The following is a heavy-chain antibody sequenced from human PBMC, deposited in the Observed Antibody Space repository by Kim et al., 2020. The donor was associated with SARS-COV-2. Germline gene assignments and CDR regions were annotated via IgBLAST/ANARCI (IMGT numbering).Heavy chain of an antibody. CDR2: ISYDGSNK. D-gene: IGHD6-13*01. V-gene: IGHV3-30*18. J-gene: IGHJ6*02. CDR3: AKDIVPESAAPRYGVDV. Sequence: GGSLRLSCAASGFTFSSYGMHWVRQAPGKGLEWVAVISYDGSNKYYADSVKGRFTISRDNSKNTLYLQMNSLRAEDTAVYYCAKDIVPESAAPRYGVDVWGQGTTVTVSS. CDR1: GFTFSSYG.